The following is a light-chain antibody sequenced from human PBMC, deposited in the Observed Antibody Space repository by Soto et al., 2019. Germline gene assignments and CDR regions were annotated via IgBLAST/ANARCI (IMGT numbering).Light chain of an antibody. V-gene: IGLV2-23*01. J-gene: IGLJ1*01. CDR3: CSYAAEGV. CDR2: EGS. Sequence: QSVLTQPASVSGSPGQSITISCTVTSSDVGSYNLVSWYQQHPGKAPKLMIYEGSKRPSGVSNRFSGSKSGNTASLTISGLQAEDEADYYCCSYAAEGVFGTGTKVTVL. CDR1: SSDVGSYNL.